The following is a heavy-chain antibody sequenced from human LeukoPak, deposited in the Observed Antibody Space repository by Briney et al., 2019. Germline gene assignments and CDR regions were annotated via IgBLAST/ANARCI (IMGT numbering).Heavy chain of an antibody. CDR2: INHIGST. J-gene: IGHJ3*02. Sequence: SETLSLTCAVYGGSFSGYYWSWIRQPPGKGLEWIGEINHIGSTNNNPSLKSRVTISVDTSKNQFSLKLSSVTAADTAVYYCARGGYDYGDAFDIWGQGTMVTVSS. CDR1: GGSFSGYY. V-gene: IGHV4-34*01. D-gene: IGHD5-12*01. CDR3: ARGGYDYGDAFDI.